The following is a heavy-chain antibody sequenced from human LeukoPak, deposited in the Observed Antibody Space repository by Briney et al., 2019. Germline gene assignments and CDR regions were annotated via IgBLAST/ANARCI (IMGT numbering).Heavy chain of an antibody. D-gene: IGHD3-9*01. CDR1: GGSISSGDYY. CDR2: IYYSGST. Sequence: SETLSLTCTVSGGSISSGDYYWSWIRQPPGKGLEWIGYIYYSGSTYYNPSLKSRVTISADTSKNQFSLKLSSVTAADTAVYYCARDGTPRDILTGPTGSDAFDIWGQGTMVTVSS. J-gene: IGHJ3*02. V-gene: IGHV4-30-4*01. CDR3: ARDGTPRDILTGPTGSDAFDI.